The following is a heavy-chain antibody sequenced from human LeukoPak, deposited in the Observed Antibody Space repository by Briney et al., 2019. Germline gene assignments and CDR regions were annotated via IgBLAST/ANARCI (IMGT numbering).Heavy chain of an antibody. V-gene: IGHV4-61*01. CDR3: ARVVPQHYDFWSGPTGGYYYYYMDV. D-gene: IGHD3-3*01. J-gene: IGHJ6*03. CDR1: GGSVSSSSYY. CDR2: IYYSGST. Sequence: PSETLSLTCIVSGGSVSSSSYYWGWIRQPPGKGLEWIGYIYYSGSTNYNPSLKSRVTISVDTSKNQFSLKLSSVTAADTAVYYCARVVPQHYDFWSGPTGGYYYYYMDVWGKGTTVTVSS.